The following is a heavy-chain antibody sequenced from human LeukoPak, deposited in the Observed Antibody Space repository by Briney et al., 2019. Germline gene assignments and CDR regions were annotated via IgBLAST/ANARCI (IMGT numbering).Heavy chain of an antibody. Sequence: GGSLRLSCGVSGFTVSSSYMTWVRQAPGKGLEWVSGIYTGGSTYYGDSVKGRFTISRDNSKNTLYLQMNSLRAEDTAVYYCAKAYGDYVNYFDCWGQGTLVTVSS. J-gene: IGHJ4*02. CDR2: IYTGGST. D-gene: IGHD4-17*01. CDR1: GFTVSSSY. CDR3: AKAYGDYVNYFDC. V-gene: IGHV3-53*01.